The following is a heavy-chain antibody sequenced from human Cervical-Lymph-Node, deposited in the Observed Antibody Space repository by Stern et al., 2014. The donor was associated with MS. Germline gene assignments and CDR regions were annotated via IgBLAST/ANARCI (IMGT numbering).Heavy chain of an antibody. V-gene: IGHV1-69*01. Sequence: QVQLLQPGAEVTKPGSSVKVSCKASGGNFSKFPISWVRKAPGQGLEWMGGIFPVFGTPTYAQEFRGRVTITADVSTSTVYMELSSLRSDDTAVYYCALSSETSDRWYSLGYDLWGQGTLVTVSS. CDR2: IFPVFGTP. CDR3: ALSSETSDRWYSLGYDL. D-gene: IGHD6-13*01. CDR1: GGNFSKFP. J-gene: IGHJ5*02.